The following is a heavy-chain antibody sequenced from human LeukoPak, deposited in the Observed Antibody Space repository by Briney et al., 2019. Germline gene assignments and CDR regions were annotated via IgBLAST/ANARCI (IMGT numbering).Heavy chain of an antibody. CDR1: GYTFTVYY. CDR2: INPNSGGT. J-gene: IGHJ4*02. D-gene: IGHD3-22*01. CDR3: ARMYYYDSSGYTVDY. V-gene: IGHV1-2*02. Sequence: GASVRVSCKASGYTFTVYYMHWVRQAPGQGLEWMGWINPNSGGTNYAQKFQGRVTITADESTSTAYMELSSLRSEDTAVYYCARMYYYDSSGYTVDYWGQGTLVTVSS.